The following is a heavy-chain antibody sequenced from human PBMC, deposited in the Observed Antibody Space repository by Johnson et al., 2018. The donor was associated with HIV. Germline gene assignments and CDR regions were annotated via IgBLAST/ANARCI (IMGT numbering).Heavy chain of an antibody. CDR2: ISGSGDTI. V-gene: IGHV3-11*04. D-gene: IGHD1-1*01. Sequence: QVQVVESGGGVVQPGRSLRLSCAASGFTFSDHYMSWIRQAPEKGLEWVSYISGSGDTIYYADSVKGRFTISRDSAKNSLYLQMNSLRDEDTAVYFCARGGGWKGSFDIWGQGTMVTVSS. CDR3: ARGGGWKGSFDI. CDR1: GFTFSDHY. J-gene: IGHJ3*02.